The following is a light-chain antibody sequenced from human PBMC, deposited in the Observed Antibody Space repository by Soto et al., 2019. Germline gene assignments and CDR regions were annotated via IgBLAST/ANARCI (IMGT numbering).Light chain of an antibody. CDR2: SNN. CDR1: NSNIESNT. CDR3: EAWDDSLNGHVV. J-gene: IGLJ2*01. V-gene: IGLV1-44*01. Sequence: QSVLTQPPSASGTPGQRVTISCSGSNSNIESNTVNWYQQLPGTAPKLLIYSNNQRPSGVPDRFSGSKSGTSASLAISGLQSDDEADYYCEAWDDSLNGHVVFGGGTQLTVL.